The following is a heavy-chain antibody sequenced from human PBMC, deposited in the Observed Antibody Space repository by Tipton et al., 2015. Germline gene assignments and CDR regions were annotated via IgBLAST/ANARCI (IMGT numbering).Heavy chain of an antibody. CDR3: ARSGGYGWDL. Sequence: SGFTFNNYWMTWVRQAPGKGLEWVANIKPDGSDQYYVDSVKGRFTFSRDNAKNSLYLQMNSLRAEDTAVYYCARSGGYGWDLWGQGTLVTVSS. CDR1: GFTFNNYW. D-gene: IGHD6-25*01. V-gene: IGHV3-7*01. J-gene: IGHJ5*02. CDR2: IKPDGSDQ.